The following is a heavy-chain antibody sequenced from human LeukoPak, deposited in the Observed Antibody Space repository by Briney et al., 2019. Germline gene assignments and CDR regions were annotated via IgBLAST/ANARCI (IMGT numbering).Heavy chain of an antibody. Sequence: GGSLRLSCAGSGFTFSSYAMSWVRQAPGKGLEWVSAISGSGGSTYYADSVKGRFTISRDNSKNTLYLQMNSLRAEDTAVYYCAKGFLTYSSSWLDYWGQGTLVTVSS. J-gene: IGHJ4*02. CDR1: GFTFSSYA. V-gene: IGHV3-23*01. CDR2: ISGSGGST. CDR3: AKGFLTYSSSWLDY. D-gene: IGHD6-13*01.